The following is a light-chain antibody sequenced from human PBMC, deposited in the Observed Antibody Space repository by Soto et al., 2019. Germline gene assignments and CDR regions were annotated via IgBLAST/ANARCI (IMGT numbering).Light chain of an antibody. CDR1: QSVLYSSNNKNY. CDR3: QQCYSIPYT. V-gene: IGKV4-1*01. CDR2: WAS. Sequence: DIVLTQSPDSLAVSLGERATINCKSSQSVLYSSNNKNYLAWYQQRPGQPPKLLIYWASTRESGVPDRFSGSGSVTDFPLTISSLQAEDVAFYYCQQCYSIPYTFGQGTKLEIK. J-gene: IGKJ2*01.